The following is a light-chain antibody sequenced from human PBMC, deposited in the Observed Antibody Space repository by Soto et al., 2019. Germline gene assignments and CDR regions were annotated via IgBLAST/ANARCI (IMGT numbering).Light chain of an antibody. CDR1: QGISNY. V-gene: IGKV1-27*01. CDR3: QQYTNVPT. CDR2: AAS. J-gene: IGKJ4*01. Sequence: DIQMTQSPSSLSASVGDRVTITCRASQGISNYLAWYQQIPGKVHKLLISAASTLQSGVPSRFSGSGSGTDFTLTISSLQPEDVATYYCQQYTNVPTFGGGTKVEIK.